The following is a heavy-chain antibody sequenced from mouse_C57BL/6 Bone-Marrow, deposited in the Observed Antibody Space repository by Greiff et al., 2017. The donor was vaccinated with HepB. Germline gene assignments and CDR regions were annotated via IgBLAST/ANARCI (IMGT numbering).Heavy chain of an antibody. V-gene: IGHV1-75*01. CDR1: GYTFTDYY. Sequence: QVQLQQSGPELVKPGASVKISCKASGYTFTDYYINWVKQRPGQGLEWIGWIFPGSGSTYYNEKFKGKATLTVDKSSSTASMLLSSLTSEDSAVYFCARETIYYGNYGFAYWGQGTLVTVSA. D-gene: IGHD2-1*01. CDR3: ARETIYYGNYGFAY. CDR2: IFPGSGST. J-gene: IGHJ3*01.